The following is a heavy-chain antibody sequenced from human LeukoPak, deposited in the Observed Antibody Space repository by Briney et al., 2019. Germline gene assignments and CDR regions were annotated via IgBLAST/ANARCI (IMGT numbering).Heavy chain of an antibody. Sequence: SETLSLTCTVSGGSISSYYWSWIRQPPGKGLEWIGYIYYSGSTNYNPSLKSRVTISVDTSKNQFSLKLSSVTAADTAVYYCARRATVRGASHYYYGMDVWGQGTTVTVSS. D-gene: IGHD3-10*01. V-gene: IGHV4-59*08. CDR3: ARRATVRGASHYYYGMDV. CDR1: GGSISSYY. J-gene: IGHJ6*02. CDR2: IYYSGST.